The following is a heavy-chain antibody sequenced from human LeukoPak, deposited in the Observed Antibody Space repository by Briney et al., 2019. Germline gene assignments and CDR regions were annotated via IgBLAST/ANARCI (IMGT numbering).Heavy chain of an antibody. CDR1: GFAFSSYG. CDR2: ISYDAGDR. D-gene: IGHD3-10*01. Sequence: PGGSLRLSCAASGFAFSSYGMHWVRQAPGKGLEWVAVISYDAGDRYHGDSVVGRFTISRDNSKNTPYLQMNSLRPEDTAKYYCASLVLLWLGESELAAGHVDKDVWGKGTTVTVSS. V-gene: IGHV3-30*03. CDR3: ASLVLLWLGESELAAGHVDKDV. J-gene: IGHJ6*03.